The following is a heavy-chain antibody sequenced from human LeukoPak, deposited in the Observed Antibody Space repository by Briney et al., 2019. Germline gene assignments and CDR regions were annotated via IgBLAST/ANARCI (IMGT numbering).Heavy chain of an antibody. D-gene: IGHD4-23*01. CDR1: GYTFTSYY. CDR3: ARDNSVEDTAWWFDP. CDR2: INPSGGST. J-gene: IGHJ5*02. V-gene: IGHV1-46*01. Sequence: ASVKVSCKASGYTFTSYYMHWVRQAPGQGLEWMGIINPSGGSTSYAQKFQGRVTMTRDMSTSTDYMELSSLGSEDTAVYYCARDNSVEDTAWWFDPWGQGTLVTVSS.